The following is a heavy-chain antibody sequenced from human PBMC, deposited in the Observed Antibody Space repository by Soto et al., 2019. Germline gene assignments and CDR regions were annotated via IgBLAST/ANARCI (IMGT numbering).Heavy chain of an antibody. CDR3: ARDWSNAFDI. CDR2: IWNDGSNE. D-gene: IGHD3-3*01. Sequence: GSLRLSCAASGFTFSRHGMHWVRQAPGKGLEWVAVIWNDGSNEFFADSVKGRFTISRDNSKNTLSLQMNSLRDEDTAVYYCARDWSNAFDIWGQGTMVTVSS. V-gene: IGHV3-33*01. J-gene: IGHJ3*02. CDR1: GFTFSRHG.